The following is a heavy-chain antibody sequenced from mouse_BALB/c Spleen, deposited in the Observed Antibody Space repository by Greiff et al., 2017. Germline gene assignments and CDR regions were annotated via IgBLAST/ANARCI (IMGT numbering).Heavy chain of an antibody. D-gene: IGHD2-2*01. Sequence: QVQLQQSGAELMKPGASVKISCKATGYTFSSYWIEWVKQRPGHGLEWIGEILPGSGSTNYNEKFKGKATFTADTSSNTAYMQLSSLTSEDSAVYYCARPWLPFAYWGQGTLVTVSA. V-gene: IGHV1-9*01. CDR2: ILPGSGST. J-gene: IGHJ3*01. CDR3: ARPWLPFAY. CDR1: GYTFSSYW.